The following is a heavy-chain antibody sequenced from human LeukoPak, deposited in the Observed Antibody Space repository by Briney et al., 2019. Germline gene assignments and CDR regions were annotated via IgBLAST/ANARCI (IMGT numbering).Heavy chain of an antibody. CDR1: GFTFINYG. D-gene: IGHD4-17*01. V-gene: IGHV3-30*18. CDR3: ANDYGANFDS. Sequence: GSLRLSCAASGFTFINYGMHWVRQAPGKGLEGVAVISHDGGDECYADSVKGRFTISRDNSKSTLYLQMNSLRLEDTAVYYCANDYGANFDSWGQGTLVTVSS. J-gene: IGHJ4*02. CDR2: ISHDGGDE.